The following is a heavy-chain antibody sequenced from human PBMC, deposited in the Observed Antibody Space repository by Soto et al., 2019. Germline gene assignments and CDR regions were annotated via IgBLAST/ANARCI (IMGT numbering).Heavy chain of an antibody. J-gene: IGHJ4*02. D-gene: IGHD6-19*01. CDR3: AKVVAVAGTIYFAY. Sequence: EVQLVESGGGLVQPGRSLRLSCAASGFTFDDYAMHWVRQAPGKGLEWVSGISWNSGSIGYADSVKGRFTISRDNAKNSLYLQMNSLRAEDTALYYCAKVVAVAGTIYFAYWGQGTLVTVSS. V-gene: IGHV3-9*01. CDR1: GFTFDDYA. CDR2: ISWNSGSI.